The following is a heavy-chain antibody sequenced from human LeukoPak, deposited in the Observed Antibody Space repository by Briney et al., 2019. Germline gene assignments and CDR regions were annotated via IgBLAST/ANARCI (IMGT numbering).Heavy chain of an antibody. J-gene: IGHJ5*02. CDR2: IGPSDSYT. D-gene: IGHD3-9*01. CDR3: ARHPPPTYYDILTGYYSYNWFDP. CDR1: GYSFTSYW. Sequence: GESLKISCKGSGYSFTSYWISWVRQMPGKGLEWMGGIGPSDSYTNYSPSFQGHVTISADKSISTAYLQWSSLKASDTAMYYCARHPPPTYYDILTGYYSYNWFDPWGQGTLVTVSS. V-gene: IGHV5-10-1*01.